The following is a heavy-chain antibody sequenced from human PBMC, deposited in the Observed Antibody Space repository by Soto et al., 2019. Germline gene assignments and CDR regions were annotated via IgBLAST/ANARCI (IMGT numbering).Heavy chain of an antibody. CDR2: ISGSGGST. D-gene: IGHD4-17*01. CDR3: ANKGLGGYGDYGDAFDI. J-gene: IGHJ3*02. V-gene: IGHV3-23*01. CDR1: GFTFSSYA. Sequence: GGSLRLSCAASGFTFSSYAMSWVRQAPGKGLEWVSAISGSGGSTYYADSVKGRFTISRANSKNTLYRQMNSLRAEDTAVYYCANKGLGGYGDYGDAFDIWGQGTMVTVSS.